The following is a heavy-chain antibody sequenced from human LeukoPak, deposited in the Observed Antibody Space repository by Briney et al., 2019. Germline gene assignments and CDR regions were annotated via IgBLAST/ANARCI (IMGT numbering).Heavy chain of an antibody. Sequence: GGFLRLSCAASGFIFSDYSMNWVRQTPGKRLEWVSSIDSTSTYIYYVDSVKGRFTVSRDNAKRSLYLQMNSLSAEDTATCYCARNFDYYGSGTYNDWWGQGTLVTVSS. CDR3: ARNFDYYGSGTYNDW. CDR1: GFIFSDYS. D-gene: IGHD3-10*01. J-gene: IGHJ4*02. CDR2: IDSTSTYI. V-gene: IGHV3-21*01.